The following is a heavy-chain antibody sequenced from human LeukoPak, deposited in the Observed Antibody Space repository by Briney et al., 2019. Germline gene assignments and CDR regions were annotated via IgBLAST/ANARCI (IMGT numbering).Heavy chain of an antibody. V-gene: IGHV3-7*05. J-gene: IGHJ3*02. CDR3: ARGTTVTQLYDAFDI. D-gene: IGHD4-17*01. CDR2: IKHDGSEK. Sequence: GGSLRLSCAASGFSFSIYWMSWVRQPPGKGLEWVANIKHDGSEKYYVDSVKGRFTISRDNAKNSLYLQMNSLRAEDTAVYYCARGTTVTQLYDAFDIWGQGTMVTVSS. CDR1: GFSFSIYW.